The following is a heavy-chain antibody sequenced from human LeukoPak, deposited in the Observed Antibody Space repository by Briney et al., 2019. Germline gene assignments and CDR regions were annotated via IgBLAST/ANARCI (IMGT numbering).Heavy chain of an antibody. D-gene: IGHD3-22*01. CDR3: ARKYYYDSSGYIDY. CDR1: GFTFSSYE. V-gene: IGHV3-48*03. Sequence: GGSLRLSCAASGFTFSSYEMNWVRQAPGKGLEWVSYITSGSTIYYADSVKGRFTISRDNAKNSLYLQMNGLRAEDTAVYYCARKYYYDSSGYIDYLGQGTLVTVSS. J-gene: IGHJ4*02. CDR2: ITSGSTI.